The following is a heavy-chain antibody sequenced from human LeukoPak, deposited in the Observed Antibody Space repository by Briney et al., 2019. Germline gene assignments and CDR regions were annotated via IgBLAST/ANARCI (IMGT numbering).Heavy chain of an antibody. J-gene: IGHJ5*02. CDR1: GGTFSSYA. CDR3: ARAGGYSSSWYSLAFWFDP. CDR2: IIPIFGTA. Sequence: ASVKVSCKASGGTFSSYAISWVRQAPGQGLEWMGGIIPIFGTANYAQKFQGRVTITADESTSTAYMELSSLRSEDTAVYYCARAGGYSSSWYSLAFWFDPWGQGTLVTVSS. D-gene: IGHD6-13*01. V-gene: IGHV1-69*13.